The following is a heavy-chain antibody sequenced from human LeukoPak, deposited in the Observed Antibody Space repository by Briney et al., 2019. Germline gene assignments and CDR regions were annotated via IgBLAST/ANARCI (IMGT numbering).Heavy chain of an antibody. CDR1: GFTFSSYG. V-gene: IGHV3-NL1*01. D-gene: IGHD4/OR15-4a*01. CDR3: ARRAGAYSHSYDY. Sequence: GGSLRLSCAASGFTFSSYGMHWVRQAPGKGLEWVSFIYSDNTHYSDSVKGRFTISRDNSKNTLYLQMNSLRAEDTAVYYCARRAGAYSHSYDYWGQGTLVTVSS. CDR2: IYSDNT. J-gene: IGHJ4*02.